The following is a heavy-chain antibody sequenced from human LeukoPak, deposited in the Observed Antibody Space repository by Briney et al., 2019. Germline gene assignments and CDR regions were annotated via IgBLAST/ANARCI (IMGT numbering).Heavy chain of an antibody. CDR3: ARHFTYYYDSNGYPRDAFDV. CDR2: IYYSGST. V-gene: IGHV4-59*08. J-gene: IGHJ3*01. CDR1: GGSISGYY. Sequence: SETLSLTCTVSGGSISGYYWSWIRQSPGKGLVWIGYIYYSGSTNYNPSLKSRVTISVDMSKNQFSLKLSSVTAADTALYYCARHFTYYYDSNGYPRDAFDVWGKGTVVTVSS. D-gene: IGHD3-22*01.